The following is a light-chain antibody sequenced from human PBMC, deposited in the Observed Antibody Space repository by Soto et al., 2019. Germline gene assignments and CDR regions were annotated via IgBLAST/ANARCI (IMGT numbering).Light chain of an antibody. Sequence: SYELTQPPSVSVSPGQTASITCSGDKLGDKYACWYQQKPGQSPVLVIYQDNKRPSGIPERFSGSNSGNIAALTISGTQAMDEADYYCQTWDSGTAVFGGGTKLTVL. CDR2: QDN. CDR3: QTWDSGTAV. V-gene: IGLV3-1*01. J-gene: IGLJ2*01. CDR1: KLGDKY.